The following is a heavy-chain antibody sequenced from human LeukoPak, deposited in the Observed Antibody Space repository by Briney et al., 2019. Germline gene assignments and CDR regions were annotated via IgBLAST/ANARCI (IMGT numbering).Heavy chain of an antibody. D-gene: IGHD3-3*01. CDR2: ISSSGSTI. CDR1: GFTFSSYE. J-gene: IGHJ6*03. V-gene: IGHV3-48*03. CDR3: ARGFGVAYYYYYVDV. Sequence: GGSLRLSCAASGFTFSSYEMNWIRQAPGKGLEWVSYISSSGSTIYYADSVKGRFTISRDNAKNSLYLQMNSLRAEDTAVYYCARGFGVAYYYYYVDVWGKGTTVTISS.